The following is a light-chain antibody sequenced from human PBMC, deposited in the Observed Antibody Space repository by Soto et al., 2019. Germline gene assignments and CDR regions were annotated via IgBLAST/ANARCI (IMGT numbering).Light chain of an antibody. V-gene: IGKV1-39*01. CDR2: AAS. J-gene: IGKJ5*01. CDR1: QGIGNA. Sequence: IQMTQSPSSLSASVGDRVTISCRASQGIGNALGWYQQKPGKAPKLLIYAASSLQSGVPSRFSGSGSGTDFTLTICSLQAEDFAPYYCQQSYSTSSTFGQGTRLEIK. CDR3: QQSYSTSST.